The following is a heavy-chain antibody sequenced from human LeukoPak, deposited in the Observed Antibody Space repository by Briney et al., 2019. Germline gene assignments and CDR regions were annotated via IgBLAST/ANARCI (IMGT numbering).Heavy chain of an antibody. CDR2: ISWDGGRT. CDR3: TRETWFIGN. CDR1: GFTFDEYS. D-gene: IGHD2-8*02. V-gene: IGHV3-43*01. J-gene: IGHJ4*02. Sequence: GRSLRLSCAASGFTFDEYSMQWVRQAPGKGLEWVSVISWDGGRTYYADSVKGRFTISRDNAKSSLYLQMNSLRDEDTAVYYCTRETWFIGNWGQGTLVTVSS.